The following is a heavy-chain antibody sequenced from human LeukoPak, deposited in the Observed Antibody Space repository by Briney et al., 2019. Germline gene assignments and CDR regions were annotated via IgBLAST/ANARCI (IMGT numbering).Heavy chain of an antibody. CDR2: IYSGGST. D-gene: IGHD1-26*01. CDR1: GFTVSNNY. Sequence: GGSLRLSCAASGFTVSNNYMSWVRQAPGKGLEWVSVIYSGGSTYYADSVKGRFIIFRDNYKSTLYLQMNSLRAEDTAVYYCVRVEYSGSHYLFDLWGQGTLVTVSS. V-gene: IGHV3-53*01. CDR3: VRVEYSGSHYLFDL. J-gene: IGHJ4*02.